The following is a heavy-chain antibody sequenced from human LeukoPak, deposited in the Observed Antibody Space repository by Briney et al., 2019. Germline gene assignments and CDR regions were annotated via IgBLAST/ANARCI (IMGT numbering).Heavy chain of an antibody. CDR2: IRDSGSTT. D-gene: IGHD3-22*01. J-gene: IGHJ4*02. Sequence: PGGSLRLSCAASGFTFSSYGMTWVRQAPGKGLEWFSTIRDSGSTTYYADSVKGRFTISRDNSKNTLYLQMNSLRAEDTAVYYCAKNSYYDSSGYSDYWGQGTLVTVSS. CDR3: AKNSYYDSSGYSDY. V-gene: IGHV3-23*01. CDR1: GFTFSSYG.